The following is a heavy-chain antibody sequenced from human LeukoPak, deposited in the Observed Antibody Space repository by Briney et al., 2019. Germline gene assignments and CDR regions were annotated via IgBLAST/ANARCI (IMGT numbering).Heavy chain of an antibody. CDR1: GFTLSSAW. D-gene: IGHD6-19*01. CDR2: IKTKTDGGTP. CDR3: TTYRVGEQWMIPNY. Sequence: GGSLRLSCVASGFTLSSAWMSWVRQAPGKGLEWVGHIKTKTDGGTPDYAAPVKGRFTISRDDSRNTLYLQMNSLETEDTAVYYCTTYRVGEQWMIPNYWGQGTLVTVSS. V-gene: IGHV3-15*01. J-gene: IGHJ4*02.